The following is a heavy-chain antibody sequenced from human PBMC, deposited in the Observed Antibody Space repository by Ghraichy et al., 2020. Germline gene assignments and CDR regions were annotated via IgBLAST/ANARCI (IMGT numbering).Heavy chain of an antibody. D-gene: IGHD1-26*01. CDR2: ISGSGGST. J-gene: IGHJ4*02. CDR3: AKVTRELTPRFDY. CDR1: GFTFSSYA. Sequence: GESLNISCAASGFTFSSYAMSWVRQAPGKGLEWVSAISGSGGSTYYADSVKGRFTISRDNSKNTLYLQMNSLRAEDTAVYYCAKVTRELTPRFDYWGQGTLVTVSS. V-gene: IGHV3-23*01.